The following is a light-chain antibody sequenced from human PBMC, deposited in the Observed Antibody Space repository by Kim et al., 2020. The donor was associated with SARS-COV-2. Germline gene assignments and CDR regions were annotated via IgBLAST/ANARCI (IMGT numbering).Light chain of an antibody. Sequence: GQSITISCTGSSSDVGSYNLVSWYQQHPDEAPKRIILEGSKRPSGVSNRFSGSKSGNTASLTISGLQAEDEADYYCCSYAGSTTWVFGGGTQLTVL. CDR3: CSYAGSTTWV. V-gene: IGLV2-23*01. CDR1: SSDVGSYNL. J-gene: IGLJ3*02. CDR2: EGS.